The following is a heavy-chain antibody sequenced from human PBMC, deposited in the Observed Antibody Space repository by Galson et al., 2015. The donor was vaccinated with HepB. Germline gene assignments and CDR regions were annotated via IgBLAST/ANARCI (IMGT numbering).Heavy chain of an antibody. Sequence: SLRLSCAASGFTFSSYAMSWVRQAPGKGLEWVSAISGSGGSTYYADSVKGRFTISRDNAKNSLYLQMNSLRAEDTAVYYCARDLEDSSGYYRGWGQGTLVTVSS. CDR3: ARDLEDSSGYYRG. J-gene: IGHJ4*02. CDR2: ISGSGGST. V-gene: IGHV3-23*01. CDR1: GFTFSSYA. D-gene: IGHD3-22*01.